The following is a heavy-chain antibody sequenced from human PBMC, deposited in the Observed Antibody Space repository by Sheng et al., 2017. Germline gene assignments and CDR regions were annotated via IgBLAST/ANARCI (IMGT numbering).Heavy chain of an antibody. D-gene: IGHD1-26*01. Sequence: QVQLQQWGAGLLKPSETLSLTCAVYGGSFSGYYWSWIRQPPGKGLEWIGEINHSGSTNYNPSLKSRVTISVDTSKNQFSLKLSSVTAADTAVYYCARGLWELLLPVYYFDYWDQGTLVTVSS. CDR3: ARGLWELLLPVYYFDY. CDR1: GGSFSGYY. V-gene: IGHV4-34*01. J-gene: IGHJ4*02. CDR2: INHSGST.